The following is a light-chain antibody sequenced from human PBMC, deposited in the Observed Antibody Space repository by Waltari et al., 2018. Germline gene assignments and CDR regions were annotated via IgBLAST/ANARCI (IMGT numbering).Light chain of an antibody. V-gene: IGKV3-20*01. CDR3: QQYGRSPTWT. J-gene: IGKJ1*01. CDR1: PSVRSSY. CDR2: GAS. Sequence: DIVLTQSPGTLSLSPGERATLSCRASPSVRSSYLAWYQQKPGQAPRVLTYGASSRATGIPDRFSGSGSGTDFTLTISRLEPEDFAVYYCQQYGRSPTWTFGQGTKVEIK.